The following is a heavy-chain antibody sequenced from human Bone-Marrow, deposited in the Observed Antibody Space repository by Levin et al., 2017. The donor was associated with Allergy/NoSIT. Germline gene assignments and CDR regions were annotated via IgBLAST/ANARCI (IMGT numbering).Heavy chain of an antibody. J-gene: IGHJ3*02. Sequence: GASVKVSCRAFGGTFWSHTINWMRQAPGQGLEWIGGIVPVFRTTNFAQKFQGRVTISADESTSTFYMGLSSLESEDTAIYYCARPFSSDSYLAGGEPFDIWGQGTLISVSS. D-gene: IGHD3-22*01. CDR1: GGTFWSHT. CDR3: ARPFSSDSYLAGGEPFDI. CDR2: IVPVFRTT. V-gene: IGHV1-69*13.